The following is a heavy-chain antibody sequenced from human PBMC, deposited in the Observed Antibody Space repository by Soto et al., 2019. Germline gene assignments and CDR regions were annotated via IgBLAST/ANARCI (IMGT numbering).Heavy chain of an antibody. CDR2: IYYSGST. Sequence: PSETLSLTCTVSGGSISSYYWSWIRQPPGKGLEWIGYIYYSGSTNYNPSLKSRVTISVDTSKNQFSLKLSSVTAADTAVYYCARAHREYYYGMDVWRQGTTVTVSS. CDR1: GGSISSYY. J-gene: IGHJ6*02. CDR3: ARAHREYYYGMDV. V-gene: IGHV4-59*01.